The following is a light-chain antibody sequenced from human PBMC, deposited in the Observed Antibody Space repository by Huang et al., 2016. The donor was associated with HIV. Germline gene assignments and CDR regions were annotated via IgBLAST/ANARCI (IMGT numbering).Light chain of an antibody. Sequence: EIVMTQSPATLSVSPGGRATLSCRASQSVDINLAWYQQKVGQPPILRVYGASTRAAGIPTRFCGGGSWTEFNLTISSLQSEDFAVYYCQQYNPWPPWTFGQGTRVEIK. J-gene: IGKJ1*01. CDR3: QQYNPWPPWT. CDR1: QSVDIN. CDR2: GAS. V-gene: IGKV3-15*01.